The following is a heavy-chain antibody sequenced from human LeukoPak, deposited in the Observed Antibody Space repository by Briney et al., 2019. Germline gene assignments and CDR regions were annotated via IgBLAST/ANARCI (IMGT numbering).Heavy chain of an antibody. Sequence: GGSLRLSCVASGFTYSHNGMHWVRQAPGKGLEWVAFIQYDGNTIFYADSVKGRFTISRDNSKNTLYLQMNSLRTDDTAVYYCARDKYYYDSSGGGYYFDYWGQGTLVTVSS. CDR2: IQYDGNTI. V-gene: IGHV3-30*02. CDR3: ARDKYYYDSSGGGYYFDY. CDR1: GFTYSHNG. D-gene: IGHD3-22*01. J-gene: IGHJ4*02.